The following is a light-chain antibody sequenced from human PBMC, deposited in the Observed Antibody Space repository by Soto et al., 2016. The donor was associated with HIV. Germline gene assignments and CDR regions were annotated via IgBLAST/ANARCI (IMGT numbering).Light chain of an antibody. J-gene: IGKJ5*01. V-gene: IGKV1-39*01. CDR2: AAS. CDR3: QQANSFPIT. CDR1: HSISIY. Sequence: DIQMTQSPSSLSASVGDRVTITCRASHSISIYLNWYQQKPGKAPKLLIYAASSLQSGVPSRFSGSGSGTDFTLTITSLQPEDFATYYCQQANSFPITFGQGTRLEIK.